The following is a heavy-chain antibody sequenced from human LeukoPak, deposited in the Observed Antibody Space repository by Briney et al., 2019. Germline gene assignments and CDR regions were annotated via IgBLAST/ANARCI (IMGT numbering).Heavy chain of an antibody. CDR2: INPNSGGT. CDR1: GYTFTGYY. CDR3: ARLSGYHYYYYYYYMDV. V-gene: IGHV1-2*02. Sequence: GASVKVSCKASGYTFTGYYMHWVRQAPGQGLEWMGWINPNSGGTNYAQKFQGRVTMTRDTSISTAYLQWSSLKASDTAMYYCARLSGYHYYYYYYYMDVWGKGTTVTISS. J-gene: IGHJ6*03. D-gene: IGHD3-22*01.